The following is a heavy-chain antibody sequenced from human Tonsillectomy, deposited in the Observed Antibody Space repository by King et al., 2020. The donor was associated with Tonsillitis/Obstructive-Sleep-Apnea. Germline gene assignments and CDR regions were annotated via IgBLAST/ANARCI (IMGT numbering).Heavy chain of an antibody. CDR2: IHHSGSS. CDR1: GGSISSSSYH. Sequence: QLQESGPGLVKPSETLSLTCTVSGGSISSSSYHWGWIRQPPGKGLEWIGSIHHSGSSFHNPSLKSRVTMSMDTSKNQFSLNLTSVTSAGTAVYFCARHGGLFVPAVMVFSSQGLDFWGQGTTVTVSS. V-gene: IGHV4-39*07. CDR3: ARHGGLFVPAVMVFSSQGLDF. D-gene: IGHD2-2*01. J-gene: IGHJ6*02.